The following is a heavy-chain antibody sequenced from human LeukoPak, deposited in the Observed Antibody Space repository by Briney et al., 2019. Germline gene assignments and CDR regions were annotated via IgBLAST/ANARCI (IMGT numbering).Heavy chain of an antibody. CDR2: ISGSGGST. D-gene: IGHD4/OR15-4a*01. CDR3: AKTLLTYYYGMDV. V-gene: IGHV3-23*01. Sequence: HAGGSLGLSCAASGFTFSSYAMSWVRQAPGKGLEWVSAISGSGGSTYYADSVKGRFTISRDNSKNTLYLQMNSLRAEDTAVYYCAKTLLTYYYGMDVWGQGTTVTVSS. CDR1: GFTFSSYA. J-gene: IGHJ6*02.